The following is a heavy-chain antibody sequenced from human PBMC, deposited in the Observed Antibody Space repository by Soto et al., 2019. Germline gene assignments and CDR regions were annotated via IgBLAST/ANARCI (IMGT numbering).Heavy chain of an antibody. V-gene: IGHV1-18*01. CDR1: GYTFTSYG. Sequence: QVQLVQSGAEVKKPGASVKVSCKASGYTFTSYGISWVRQAPGQGLEWMGWINVYNGNTNYAQKLQGRVTMTTDTSTSTAYLDLSSLRSDDTAVYFCARDTSRGDYDYWGQGTLVNVSS. J-gene: IGHJ4*02. D-gene: IGHD3-10*01. CDR3: ARDTSRGDYDY. CDR2: INVYNGNT.